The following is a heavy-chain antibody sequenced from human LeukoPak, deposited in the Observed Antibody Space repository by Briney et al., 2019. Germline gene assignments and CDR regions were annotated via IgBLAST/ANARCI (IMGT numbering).Heavy chain of an antibody. CDR1: GFTFSTYG. Sequence: GGSLRLSCAASGFTFSTYGMHWVRQAPGKGLEWVSSIWCDGSNTYYIDSVKGRFTISRDNSKKALSLQMNNLRAEDTGVYYCAKDSTSYGIAAVGSLFWFDPWGQGTLVTVSS. D-gene: IGHD6-13*01. J-gene: IGHJ5*02. CDR3: AKDSTSYGIAAVGSLFWFDP. V-gene: IGHV3-30*02. CDR2: IWCDGSNT.